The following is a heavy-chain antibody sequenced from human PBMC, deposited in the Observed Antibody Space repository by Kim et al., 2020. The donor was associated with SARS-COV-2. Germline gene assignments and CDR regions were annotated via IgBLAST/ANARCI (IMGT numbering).Heavy chain of an antibody. CDR2: ISHSGRT. Sequence: SETLSLTCNISDESVTGTNWWSWVRQTPGKGLEWIGEISHSGRTSYNPSLKSRVTVSLDESKTQFSLRLTSVTAADTAVYYCASGRELRLWFGEGDYWGQGTLVTVSS. V-gene: IGHV4-4*02. D-gene: IGHD3-10*01. CDR1: DESVTGTNW. J-gene: IGHJ4*02. CDR3: ASGRELRLWFGEGDY.